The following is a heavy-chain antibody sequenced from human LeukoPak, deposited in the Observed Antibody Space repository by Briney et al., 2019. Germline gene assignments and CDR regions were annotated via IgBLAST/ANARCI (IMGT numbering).Heavy chain of an antibody. CDR1: GFTFSDYY. CDR3: ARDRSSSTHFDY. Sequence: GGSLRLSCAASGFTFSDYYMSWIRQAPGKGLEWVSYISSSGSTIYYADSVKGRLTISRDNAKNSLYLQMNSLRAEDTAVYYCARDRSSSTHFDYWGQGTLVTVSS. CDR2: ISSSGSTI. D-gene: IGHD6-13*01. V-gene: IGHV3-11*01. J-gene: IGHJ4*02.